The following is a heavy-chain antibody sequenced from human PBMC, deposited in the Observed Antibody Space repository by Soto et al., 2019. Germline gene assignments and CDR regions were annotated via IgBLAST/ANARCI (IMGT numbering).Heavy chain of an antibody. D-gene: IGHD1-26*01. V-gene: IGHV1-69*06. CDR2: IIPFYDKP. J-gene: IGHJ6*02. CDR3: ARGYRDLFFYAMDV. Sequence: QVELVQSGIEVKNPGSSVKVSCKASGDTFSNYAINWVRQAPGQGLEWMGGIIPFYDKPNYAENFLGRVTISADKFTATAYLEVSSLRSEDAAVYFCARGYRDLFFYAMDVWGRGTPVIVSS. CDR1: GDTFSNYA.